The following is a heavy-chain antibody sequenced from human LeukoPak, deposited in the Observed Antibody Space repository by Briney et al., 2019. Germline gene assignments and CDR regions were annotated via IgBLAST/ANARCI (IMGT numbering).Heavy chain of an antibody. V-gene: IGHV3-7*01. Sequence: GGSLRLSCTASGFSFRNTWMSWVRQAPGKGLEWVANIKKDESEIYYVDSVRGRFTISRDNAKISLYLQMNSLRAEDTAVYYCATYSSSNAREFQYWGQGTLVTVSS. CDR3: ATYSSSNAREFQY. CDR2: IKKDESEI. CDR1: GFSFRNTW. J-gene: IGHJ1*01. D-gene: IGHD2-2*01.